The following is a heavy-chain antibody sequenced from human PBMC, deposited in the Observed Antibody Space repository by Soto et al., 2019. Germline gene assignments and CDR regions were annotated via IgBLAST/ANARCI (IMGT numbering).Heavy chain of an antibody. V-gene: IGHV4-34*01. CDR2: INHLTTT. J-gene: IGHJ4*02. CDR3: ARGYDTALAPIF. CDR1: GGSFRSYH. Sequence: PSETLSLTCAVYGGSFRSYHWSWSRQTPGKGLEWIGEINHLTTTNYNPSLKSRVIISLDTPKNQFSLKLSSVTAADTAVYYCARGYDTALAPIFWGQGILVTVSS. D-gene: IGHD5-18*01.